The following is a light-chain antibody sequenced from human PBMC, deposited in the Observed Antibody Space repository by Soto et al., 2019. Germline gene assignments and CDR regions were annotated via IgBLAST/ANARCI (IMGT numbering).Light chain of an antibody. V-gene: IGLV4-69*01. CDR3: QTWGAGFSVV. CDR1: SGHSSYA. Sequence: QPVLTQSPSASASLGASVKLTCTLSSGHSSYAIAWHQQQLEKGPRYLMKVNTDGSHNKGDGIPDRFSGSSSGAERYLTISSLQSEDEADYYCQTWGAGFSVVFGGGTKLTVL. J-gene: IGLJ2*01. CDR2: VNTDGSH.